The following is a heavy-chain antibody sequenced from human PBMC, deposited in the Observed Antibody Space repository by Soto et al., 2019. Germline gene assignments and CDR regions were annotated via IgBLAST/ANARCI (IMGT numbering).Heavy chain of an antibody. CDR2: ISGSGGST. Sequence: EVQLLESGGGLVQPGGSLRLSCAASGFTFSSYAMSWVRQAPGKGLEWVSAISGSGGSTYYADSVKGRFTISRDNSKNTLYLQMNSLRAEDTAVYYCAKDGDKYSSGWYFVFDYWGQGTLVTVSS. V-gene: IGHV3-23*01. CDR3: AKDGDKYSSGWYFVFDY. CDR1: GFTFSSYA. J-gene: IGHJ4*02. D-gene: IGHD6-19*01.